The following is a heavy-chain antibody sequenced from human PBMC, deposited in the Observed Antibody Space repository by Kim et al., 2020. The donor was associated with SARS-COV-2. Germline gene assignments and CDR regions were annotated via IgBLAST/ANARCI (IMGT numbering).Heavy chain of an antibody. D-gene: IGHD3-10*01. Sequence: ASVKVSCKASGYTFTSHAMNWVRQAPGQGLEWMGWINTNTGNPTYAQGFTGRFVFSLDTSVSTAYLQISSLKAEDTAVYYCARRRRITMVRGVISYYYGMDVWGQGTTVTVSS. CDR1: GYTFTSHA. CDR3: ARRRRITMVRGVISYYYGMDV. CDR2: INTNTGNP. J-gene: IGHJ6*02. V-gene: IGHV7-4-1*02.